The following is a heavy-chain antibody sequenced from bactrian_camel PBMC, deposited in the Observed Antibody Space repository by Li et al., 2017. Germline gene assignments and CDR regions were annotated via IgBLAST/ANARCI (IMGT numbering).Heavy chain of an antibody. V-gene: IGHV3S53*01. J-gene: IGHJ4*01. Sequence: HVQLVESGGGSVQAGGSLRLSCGASSRRFRDYCMAWFRQAPGKEREGVAVLDNVGSTNYADSVKGRFTISKDNAKNTLYLQMNSLVPEDTAMYYCAAASPGSWYCAADEFNCWGQGTQVTVS. CDR2: LDNVGST. CDR3: AAASPGSWYCAADEFNC. CDR1: SRRFRDYC. D-gene: IGHD6*01.